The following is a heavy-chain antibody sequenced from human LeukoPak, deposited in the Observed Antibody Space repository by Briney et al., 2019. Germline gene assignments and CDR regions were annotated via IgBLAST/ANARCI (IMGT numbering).Heavy chain of an antibody. J-gene: IGHJ5*02. CDR2: INHSGST. CDR3: ARDGPDGYNPRWFDP. D-gene: IGHD5-24*01. Sequence: SETLSLTCAVYGGSFSGYYWGWIRQPPGKGLEWIGEINHSGSTNYNPSLKSRVTISVDTSKNQFSLKLSSVTAADTAVYYCARDGPDGYNPRWFDPWGQGTLVTVSS. CDR1: GGSFSGYY. V-gene: IGHV4-34*01.